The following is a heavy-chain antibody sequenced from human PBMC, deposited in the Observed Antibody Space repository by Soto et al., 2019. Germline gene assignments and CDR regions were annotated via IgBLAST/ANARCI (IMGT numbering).Heavy chain of an antibody. J-gene: IGHJ4*02. V-gene: IGHV4-59*01. D-gene: IGHD1-26*01. CDR3: ARGGGYHDY. Sequence: SETLSLTCTVSGGSISSYYWNWIRQPPGKGLEWIGYINYSGSTNYSPSLKSRVTISVDTSKNQFSLKLTSVTDADTAVYYCARGGGYHDYWGQGTMVTVSS. CDR1: GGSISSYY. CDR2: INYSGST.